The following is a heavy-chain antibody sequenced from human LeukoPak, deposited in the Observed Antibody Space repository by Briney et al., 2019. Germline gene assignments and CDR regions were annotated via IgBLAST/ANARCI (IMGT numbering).Heavy chain of an antibody. CDR1: GGTFSSYA. V-gene: IGHV3-30-3*01. CDR3: ARDRKSSSSGEWD. Sequence: SCKASGGTFSSYAMHWVRQAPGKGLEWVAVISYDGSNKYYADSVKGRFTISRDNSKNTLYLQMNSLRAEDTAEYYCARDRKSSSSGEWDWGQGTLVTVSS. D-gene: IGHD6-25*01. J-gene: IGHJ4*02. CDR2: ISYDGSNK.